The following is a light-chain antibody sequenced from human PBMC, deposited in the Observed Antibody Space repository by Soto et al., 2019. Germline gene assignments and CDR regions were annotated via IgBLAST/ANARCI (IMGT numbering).Light chain of an antibody. CDR1: QDITKY. CDR3: QQYDNLPPT. Sequence: DIQMTQSPSSLSASVGDRVTITCQASQDITKYLNWYRQKPGKAPNLLTYDASKLKTGLPSRFSGTGSGTYFTLTISSLQPEDIATYLCQQYDNLPPTFGGGTRVEIK. CDR2: DAS. J-gene: IGKJ4*01. V-gene: IGKV1-33*01.